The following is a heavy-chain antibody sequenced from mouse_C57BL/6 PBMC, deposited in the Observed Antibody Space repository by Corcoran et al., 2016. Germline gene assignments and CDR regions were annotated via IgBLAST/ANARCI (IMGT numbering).Heavy chain of an antibody. D-gene: IGHD2-5*01. Sequence: QVQLQQPGAELVKPGASVKMSCKASGYTFTSYWITWVKQRPGQGLEWIGDIYPGSGSTNYNEKFKSKATLTVDTSSSTAYMQLSSPTSEDSAVYYCARSNYSNYEAWFAYWGQGTLVTVSA. CDR3: ARSNYSNYEAWFAY. CDR1: GYTFTSYW. V-gene: IGHV1-55*01. CDR2: IYPGSGST. J-gene: IGHJ3*01.